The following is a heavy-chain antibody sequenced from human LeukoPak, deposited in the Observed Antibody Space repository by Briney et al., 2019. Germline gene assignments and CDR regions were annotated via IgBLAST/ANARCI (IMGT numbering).Heavy chain of an antibody. Sequence: PGGSLRLSCAASGFTFSSYAKSWVRQAPGKGLEWVSAISGSGGSTYYADSVKGRFTISRDNSKNTLYLQMNSLRAEDTAVYYCAKDMRSSGLNLYYYYGMDVWGQGTTVTVSS. D-gene: IGHD6-19*01. CDR1: GFTFSSYA. CDR3: AKDMRSSGLNLYYYYGMDV. CDR2: ISGSGGST. V-gene: IGHV3-23*01. J-gene: IGHJ6*02.